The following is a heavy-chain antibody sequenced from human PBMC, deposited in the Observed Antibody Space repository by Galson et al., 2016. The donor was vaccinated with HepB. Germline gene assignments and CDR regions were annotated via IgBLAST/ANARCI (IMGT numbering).Heavy chain of an antibody. CDR3: ARVMGITVVDY. Sequence: SETLSLTCSVSGVSISSYYWSWIRQPPGKGLEWIGYMYYSVSTNYNPSLKSRVSLSVETSNNQFSLKLSSVTAADTAVYYCARVMGITVVDYWGQGTMVTVSS. CDR2: MYYSVST. D-gene: IGHD2-8*01. J-gene: IGHJ4*02. V-gene: IGHV4-59*01. CDR1: GVSISSYY.